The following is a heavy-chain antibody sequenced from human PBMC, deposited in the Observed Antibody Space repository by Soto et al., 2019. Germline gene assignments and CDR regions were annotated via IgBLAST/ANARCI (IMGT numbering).Heavy chain of an antibody. CDR2: IYPGDSDT. CDR1: GYSFTSYW. CDR3: ARHNVNQLLRSAAWGPELFPVAFDI. D-gene: IGHD2-2*01. V-gene: IGHV5-51*01. J-gene: IGHJ3*02. Sequence: GESLKISCKGSGYSFTSYWIGWVRQMPGKGLEWMGIIYPGDSDTRYSPSFQGQVTISADKSISTAYLQGSSLKASDTAMYYCARHNVNQLLRSAAWGPELFPVAFDIWGQGTMVTVSS.